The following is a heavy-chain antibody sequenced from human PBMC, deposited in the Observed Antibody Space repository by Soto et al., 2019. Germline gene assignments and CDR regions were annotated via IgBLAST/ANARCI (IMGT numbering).Heavy chain of an antibody. D-gene: IGHD2-21*02. CDR2: FDPEDGET. J-gene: IGHJ4*02. CDR3: AREPATAICFFDY. Sequence: ASVKVSCKVSGYTLTELSMHWVRQAPGKGLEWMGGFDPEDGETIYAQKFQGRVTMTGDTSTDTVYMELSSLRSEDTAVYYCAREPATAICFFDYWGQGTLVTVSS. CDR1: GYTLTELS. V-gene: IGHV1-24*01.